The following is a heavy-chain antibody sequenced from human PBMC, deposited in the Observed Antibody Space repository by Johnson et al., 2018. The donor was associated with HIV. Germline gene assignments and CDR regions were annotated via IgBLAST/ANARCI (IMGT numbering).Heavy chain of an antibody. CDR2: ISYGGNKQ. Sequence: QVQLVESGGGVVQPGRSLRLSCAASGFTFSSYVIHWVRQAPGKGLEWVAVISYGGNKQYYVDSVEGRFTISRDNSKDTLYLQMNNLTTVDTAVYSCAKAPYGSGIRPGAFDIWGQGTMVTVSS. CDR1: GFTFSSYV. J-gene: IGHJ3*02. CDR3: AKAPYGSGIRPGAFDI. D-gene: IGHD3-10*01. V-gene: IGHV3-30-3*01.